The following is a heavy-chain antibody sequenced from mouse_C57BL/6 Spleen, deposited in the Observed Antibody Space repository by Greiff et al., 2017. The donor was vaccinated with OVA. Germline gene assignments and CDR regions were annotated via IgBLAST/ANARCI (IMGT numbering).Heavy chain of an antibody. Sequence: QVQLQQPGAELVRPGSSVKLSCKASGYTFTSYWMDWVKQRPGQGLEWIGNIYPSDSETHYNQKFKDKATLTVDKSSSTAYMQLSSLTSEDSAVYYCAREGGRSFYAMDYWGQGTSVTVSS. V-gene: IGHV1-61*01. CDR3: AREGGRSFYAMDY. CDR2: IYPSDSET. D-gene: IGHD1-1*01. J-gene: IGHJ4*01. CDR1: GYTFTSYW.